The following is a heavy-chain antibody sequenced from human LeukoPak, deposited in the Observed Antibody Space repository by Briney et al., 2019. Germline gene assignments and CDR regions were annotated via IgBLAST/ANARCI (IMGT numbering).Heavy chain of an antibody. D-gene: IGHD5-18*01. CDR2: INQDGREK. J-gene: IGHJ4*02. CDR1: GFTFTDYW. Sequence: PGGSLRLSCEASGFTFTDYWMTWVRQAPGKGMEWVANINQDGREKNYVDSVKGRFTISRDNVNNSLYLQMNFLRAEDTAVYYCARAGYTYTSLYYWGPGTLVTVSS. CDR3: ARAGYTYTSLYY. V-gene: IGHV3-7*01.